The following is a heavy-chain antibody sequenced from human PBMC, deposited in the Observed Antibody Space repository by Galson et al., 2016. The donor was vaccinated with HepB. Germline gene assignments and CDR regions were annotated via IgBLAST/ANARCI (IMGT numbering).Heavy chain of an antibody. CDR1: GFTFCSSA. V-gene: IGHV3-64D*09. CDR2: ISSGGDST. CDR3: AKDYYCSSTGCYAHFQH. D-gene: IGHD2-2*01. J-gene: IGHJ1*01. Sequence: SLRLSCAASGFTFCSSAMHWVRQAPGRGLEYVSVISSGGDSTYYADSVKGRFTISRDNSKNTLYLQMSSLRVEGTAMYYCAKDYYCSSTGCYAHFQHWGQGTLVTVSS.